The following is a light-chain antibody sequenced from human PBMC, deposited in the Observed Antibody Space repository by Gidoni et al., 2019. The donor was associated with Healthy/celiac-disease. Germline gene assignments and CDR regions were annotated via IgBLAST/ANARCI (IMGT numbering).Light chain of an antibody. V-gene: IGKV3-15*01. Sequence: IVMTQSPATLSVSPGEGATLSCRASQSVSSNLAWYQQKPGQAPRLLIYGASTVATGIPGRFRGSGSGTDFTLTISSLQSEDFAVYYCQQYNNWPGLTFGGGTKVEIK. CDR3: QQYNNWPGLT. J-gene: IGKJ4*01. CDR2: GAS. CDR1: QSVSSN.